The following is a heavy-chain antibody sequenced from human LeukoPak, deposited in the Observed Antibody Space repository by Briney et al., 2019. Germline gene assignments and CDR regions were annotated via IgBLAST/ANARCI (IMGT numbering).Heavy chain of an antibody. CDR2: ISYDGSNK. CDR3: AKDRQSHYYGMDV. V-gene: IGHV3-30*18. Sequence: GGSLRLSCAASGFTFSSYGMHWVRQAPGKGLEWVAVISYDGSNKYYADSVKGRFTISRDNSKNTLYLQMNSLRAEDTAVYYCAKDRQSHYYGMDVWGQGTMVTVSS. J-gene: IGHJ6*02. CDR1: GFTFSSYG.